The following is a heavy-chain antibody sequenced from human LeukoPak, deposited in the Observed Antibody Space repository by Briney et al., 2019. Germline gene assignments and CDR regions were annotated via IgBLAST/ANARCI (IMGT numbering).Heavy chain of an antibody. Sequence: GESLKISCKGSGYGFTSYWIGWVRQMPGKGLEWMGIIYPGDSDTRYSPSFQGQVTISADKSISTAYLQWGSLKASDTAMYYCARPVDTAMVTAFDIWGQGTMVTVSS. J-gene: IGHJ3*02. CDR1: GYGFTSYW. V-gene: IGHV5-51*01. D-gene: IGHD5-18*01. CDR2: IYPGDSDT. CDR3: ARPVDTAMVTAFDI.